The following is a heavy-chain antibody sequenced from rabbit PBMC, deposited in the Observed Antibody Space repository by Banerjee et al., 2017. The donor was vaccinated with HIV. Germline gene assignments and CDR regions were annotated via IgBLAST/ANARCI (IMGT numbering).Heavy chain of an antibody. CDR2: IYTGSGGST. Sequence: QSLEESGGDLVKPGASLTLTCTASGFSFSSSCRICWVRQAPGKGLGWIACIYTGSGGSTYYASWAKGRFTMSKTSSTTVTLQMTSLTAADTATYFCARLGGTDYDDITFGAFDLWGQGTLVTVS. J-gene: IGHJ3*01. D-gene: IGHD8-1*01. CDR1: GFSFSSSCR. V-gene: IGHV1S40*01. CDR3: ARLGGTDYDDITFGAFDL.